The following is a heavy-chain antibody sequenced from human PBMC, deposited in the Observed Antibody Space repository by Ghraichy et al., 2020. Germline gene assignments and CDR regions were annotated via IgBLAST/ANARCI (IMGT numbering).Heavy chain of an antibody. CDR3: AKDVGGDFWSGLYVYYFEY. D-gene: IGHD3-3*01. CDR1: GFTFSNYA. V-gene: IGHV3-23*01. J-gene: IGHJ4*02. CDR2: ISGSTGRT. Sequence: GESLNISCATSGFTFSNYAMNWVRQAPGKGLEWVSAISGSTGRTFYAGSVQGRFTISRDNSKNTVYLQMSALRADDTAVYYCAKDVGGDFWSGLYVYYFEYWGQGALVTVSS.